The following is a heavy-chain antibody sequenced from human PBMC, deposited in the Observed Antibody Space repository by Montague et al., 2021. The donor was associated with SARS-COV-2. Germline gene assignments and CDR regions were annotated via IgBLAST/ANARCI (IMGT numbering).Heavy chain of an antibody. CDR3: ARDRSYASSGVPFPPCVFDY. J-gene: IGHJ4*02. CDR1: GGSISTYY. V-gene: IGHV4-59*13. D-gene: IGHD3-22*01. Sequence: SETLSLTCSVSGGSISTYYWSWIRQPPGKGLEWIGYVSFSGDTIYNPSLKGRVTISVDTSKNQFSLRLSSVTAADTAVYYCARDRSYASSGVPFPPCVFDYWGQGTMVTVSS. CDR2: VSFSGDT.